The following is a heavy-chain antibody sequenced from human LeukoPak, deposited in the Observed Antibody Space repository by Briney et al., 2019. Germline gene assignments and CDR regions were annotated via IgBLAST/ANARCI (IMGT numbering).Heavy chain of an antibody. J-gene: IGHJ6*03. CDR3: ARGGAALHLFYYYYYMDV. CDR2: IYYSGSI. Sequence: SETLSLTCTVSGGSISSYYWSWIRQPPGKGLEWIGYIYYSGSINYNPSLKSRVTISVDTSKNQFSLKLSSVTAADTAVYYCARGGAALHLFYYYYYMDVWGKGTTVTVSS. V-gene: IGHV4-59*01. CDR1: GGSISSYY. D-gene: IGHD2-2*02.